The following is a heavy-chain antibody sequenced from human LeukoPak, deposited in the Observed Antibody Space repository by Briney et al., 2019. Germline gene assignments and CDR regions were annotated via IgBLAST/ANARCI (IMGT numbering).Heavy chain of an antibody. CDR3: ARRVKGAYSSSIGHPYNWFDP. Sequence: PSETLSLTCTVSGGSISSYYWSWIRQPPGKGLEWIGYIYYSGSTNYNPSLKSRVTISVDTSKNQFSLKLSSVTAADTAVYYCARRVKGAYSSSIGHPYNWFDPWGQGTLVTVSS. V-gene: IGHV4-59*12. CDR2: IYYSGST. D-gene: IGHD6-6*01. J-gene: IGHJ5*02. CDR1: GGSISSYY.